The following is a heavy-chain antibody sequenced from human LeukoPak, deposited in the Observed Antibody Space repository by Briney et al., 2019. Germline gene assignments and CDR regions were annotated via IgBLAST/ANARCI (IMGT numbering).Heavy chain of an antibody. CDR2: ISSNGGSI. CDR1: RFTFSDYA. CDR3: ARDTCGCGSGWHLYWYFDL. J-gene: IGHJ2*01. V-gene: IGHV3-64*01. D-gene: IGHD6-19*01. Sequence: GGSLRLSCAASRFTFSDYAMHWVRQAPGKELEYVSAISSNGGSIHYANSVKGRFTISRDNSKNTLYLQMDSLRAEDMAVYYCARDTCGCGSGWHLYWYFDLWGRGTLVTVSS.